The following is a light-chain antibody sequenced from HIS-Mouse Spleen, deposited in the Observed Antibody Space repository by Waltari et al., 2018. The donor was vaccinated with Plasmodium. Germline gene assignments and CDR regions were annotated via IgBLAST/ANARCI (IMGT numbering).Light chain of an antibody. CDR3: RAWDSSTAV. CDR2: QDS. Sequence: SYELTQPPSVSVSPGQTASITCSGDKLGDKYACWYQQKPGQSPVLVLYQDSKRPSGTPERFAGYKAGNTDTLTIRGTQAMDEADYYGRAWDSSTAVFGGGTKLTVL. V-gene: IGLV3-1*01. J-gene: IGLJ3*02. CDR1: KLGDKY.